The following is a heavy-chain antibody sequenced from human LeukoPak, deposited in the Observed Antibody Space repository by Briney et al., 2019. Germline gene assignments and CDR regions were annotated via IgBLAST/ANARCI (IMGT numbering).Heavy chain of an antibody. CDR1: GFTFSSYA. CDR2: ISGSGGST. Sequence: GGSLRLSCAASGFTFSSYAMSWVRQAPGKGLEWVSAISGSGGSTYYADSVKGRFTISRDNSKNSLYLEMYSLRVEDTAVYYCARDRAFYGMDVWGQGTTVTVSS. V-gene: IGHV3-23*01. CDR3: ARDRAFYGMDV. J-gene: IGHJ6*02.